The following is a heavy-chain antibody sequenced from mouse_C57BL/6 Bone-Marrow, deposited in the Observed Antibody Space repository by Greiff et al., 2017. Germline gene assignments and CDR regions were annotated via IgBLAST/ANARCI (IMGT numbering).Heavy chain of an antibody. J-gene: IGHJ1*03. CDR1: GYTFTNYW. CDR3: ARKRSYWYFDV. CDR2: IYPGGGYT. V-gene: IGHV1-63*01. Sequence: QVQLQQSGAELVRPGTSVKMSCKASGYTFTNYWIGWAKQRPGHGLEWIGDIYPGGGYTNYNEKFKGTATLTADKSSSTAYMQFSSLTSEDSAIYYCARKRSYWYFDVWGTGTTVTVSS.